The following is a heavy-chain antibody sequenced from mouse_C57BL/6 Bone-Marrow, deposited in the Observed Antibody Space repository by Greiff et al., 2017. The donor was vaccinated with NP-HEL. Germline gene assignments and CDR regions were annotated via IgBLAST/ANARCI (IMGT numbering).Heavy chain of an antibody. CDR2: IDPSDSYT. D-gene: IGHD2-1*01. V-gene: IGHV1-50*01. Sequence: QVQLQQPGAELVKPGASVKLSCKASGYTFTSYWMQWVKQRPGQGLEWIGEIDPSDSYTNYNQKFKGKATLTVDTSSSTAYMQLSSLTSEDSAVYYCAREGNYEGAMDYWGQGTAATVSS. CDR1: GYTFTSYW. J-gene: IGHJ4*01. CDR3: AREGNYEGAMDY.